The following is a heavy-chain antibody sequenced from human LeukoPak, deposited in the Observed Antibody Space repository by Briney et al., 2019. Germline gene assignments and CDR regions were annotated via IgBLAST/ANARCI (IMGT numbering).Heavy chain of an antibody. CDR2: ISGSGDNT. J-gene: IGHJ6*01. CDR3: AKMKGHPLPKYYMDV. V-gene: IGHV3-23*01. D-gene: IGHD1-26*01. Sequence: PGGSLRLSCVASGFTFSGFAMSWVRRTPGKGLEWVSGISGSGDNTLYADSVKGRFTISRDNSKNTLYLEMNRLRAEDTAIYYCAKMKGHPLPKYYMDVWGQGTTVTVSS. CDR1: GFTFSGFA.